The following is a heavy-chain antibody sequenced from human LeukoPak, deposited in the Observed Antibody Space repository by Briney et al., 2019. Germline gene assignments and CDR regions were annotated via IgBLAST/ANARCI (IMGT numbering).Heavy chain of an antibody. CDR2: INYSGTT. J-gene: IGHJ6*03. V-gene: IGHV4-38-2*01. CDR3: ASLTHSYYADPAGYYPFYYMDV. CDR1: GYSISSNYY. D-gene: IGHD3-22*01. Sequence: PSETLSLTCAVSGYSISSNYYWGWIRQPPGKGLEWIGRINYSGTTYYSPSLKSRVTISVDTSRNHFSLKVTSVTAADTAVYYCASLTHSYYADPAGYYPFYYMDVWGKGTTVTVSS.